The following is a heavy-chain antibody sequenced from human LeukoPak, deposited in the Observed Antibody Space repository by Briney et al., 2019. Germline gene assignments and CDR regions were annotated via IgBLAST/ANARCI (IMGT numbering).Heavy chain of an antibody. CDR1: GFTFSSYA. J-gene: IGHJ6*03. V-gene: IGHV3-23*01. Sequence: GGSLRLSCAASGFTFSSYAMSWVRQAPGKGLEWVSAISGSGGSTYYADSVKGRFTISRDNSKNTLYLQMNSLRAEDTAVYYCARDLGSYYAYYYYYMDVWGKGTTVTISS. D-gene: IGHD1-26*01. CDR2: ISGSGGST. CDR3: ARDLGSYYAYYYYYMDV.